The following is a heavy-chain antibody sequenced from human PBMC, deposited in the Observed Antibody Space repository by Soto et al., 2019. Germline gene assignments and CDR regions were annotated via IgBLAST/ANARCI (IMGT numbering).Heavy chain of an antibody. CDR2: IIPIFGTA. CDR3: ARAYYDSSGYTPYYYYYGMDV. Sequence: QVQLVQSGAEVKKPGSSVKVSCKASGGTFSSYAISWVRQAPGQGLEWMGGIIPIFGTANYAQKFQGRVTITADESTSTAYMELSSLRSEDTAVYYCARAYYDSSGYTPYYYYYGMDVWGQGTTVTVSS. V-gene: IGHV1-69*01. D-gene: IGHD3-22*01. J-gene: IGHJ6*02. CDR1: GGTFSSYA.